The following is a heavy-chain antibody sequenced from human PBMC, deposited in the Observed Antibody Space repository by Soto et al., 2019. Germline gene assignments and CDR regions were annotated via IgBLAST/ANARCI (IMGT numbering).Heavy chain of an antibody. CDR1: GFTFSSYW. Sequence: PGGSLRLSCAPSGFTFSSYWMSWVRQAPGKGLEWVANKKQDGSEKYYVDSLKGRLTTSRDNAKNSLYLQMNRLRAEDTAVYYCARDKYSSSWYVPYYFHYWGQGTLVTVSS. J-gene: IGHJ4*02. V-gene: IGHV3-7*01. CDR3: ARDKYSSSWYVPYYFHY. D-gene: IGHD6-13*01. CDR2: KKQDGSEK.